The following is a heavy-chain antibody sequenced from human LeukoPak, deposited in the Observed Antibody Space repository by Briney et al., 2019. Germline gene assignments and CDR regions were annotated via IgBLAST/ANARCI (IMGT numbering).Heavy chain of an antibody. CDR3: AKDLGYYDSSGYYYL. CDR2: ISGSGGST. D-gene: IGHD3-22*01. CDR1: GFTFGSYA. J-gene: IGHJ5*02. V-gene: IGHV3-23*01. Sequence: PGGSLRLSCAASGFTFGSYAMSWVRQAPGKGLEWVSAISGSGGSTYYADSVKGRFTISRDNSKNTLYLQMNSLRAEDTAVYYCAKDLGYYDSSGYYYLWGQGTLVTVSS.